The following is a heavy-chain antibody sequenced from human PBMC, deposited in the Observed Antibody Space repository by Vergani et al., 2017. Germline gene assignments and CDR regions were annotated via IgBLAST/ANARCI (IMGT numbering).Heavy chain of an antibody. Sequence: QVQLVQSGAEVKKPGSSVKVSCKASGGTFSSYAISWVRQAPGQGLEWMGGIIPIFGIANYAQKFQGRVTITADKSTSTAYMELSSLRSEDTAVYYCATAPPLYSSSWYSYYFDYWGQGTLVTVSS. J-gene: IGHJ4*02. CDR1: GGTFSSYA. CDR2: IIPIFGIA. D-gene: IGHD6-13*01. V-gene: IGHV1-69*17. CDR3: ATAPPLYSSSWYSYYFDY.